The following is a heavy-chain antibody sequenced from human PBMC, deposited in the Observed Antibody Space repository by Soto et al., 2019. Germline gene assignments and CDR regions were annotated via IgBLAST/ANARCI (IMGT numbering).Heavy chain of an antibody. V-gene: IGHV3-21*01. CDR2: ISSSSSYI. J-gene: IGHJ2*01. CDR1: GFTFSSYS. D-gene: IGHD3-10*01. CDR3: ARGRELWFGELFRNFDL. Sequence: EVQLVESGGGLVKPGGSLRLSCAASGFTFSSYSMNWVRQAPGKGLEWVSSISSSSSYIYYADSVKGRFTISRDNAKNSLYLQMNSLRAEDTAVYYCARGRELWFGELFRNFDLWGRGTLVTVSS.